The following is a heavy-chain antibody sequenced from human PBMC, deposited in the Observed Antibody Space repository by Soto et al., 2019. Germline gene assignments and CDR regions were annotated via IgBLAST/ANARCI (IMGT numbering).Heavy chain of an antibody. CDR1: VATFSSYS. V-gene: IGHV1-69*13. CDR2: IIPIFGTA. D-gene: IGHD3-9*01. J-gene: IGHJ6*02. CDR3: AGGYYDILPGYSIGLSYYYCGMDV. Sequence: SSVKVSCKASVATFSSYSISWVRQAPGQRLEWMGGIIPIFGTANYAQKFQGRVTITADESTSTAYMELSSLRSEDTAVYYCAGGYYDILPGYSIGLSYYYCGMDVWGQGTTVTVSS.